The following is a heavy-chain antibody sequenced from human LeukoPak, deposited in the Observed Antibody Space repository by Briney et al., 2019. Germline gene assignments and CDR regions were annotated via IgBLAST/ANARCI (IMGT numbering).Heavy chain of an antibody. Sequence: PSETLSLTCTVSGGSISSYYWSWIRQPAGKGLEWIGRIYTSGSTNYNPSLKSRVTMSVDTSKNQFSLKLSSVTAADTAVYYCARTTGEYYDFWSGYYEENWIDPWGQGTLVTVSS. V-gene: IGHV4-4*07. D-gene: IGHD3-3*01. CDR3: ARTTGEYYDFWSGYYEENWIDP. CDR1: GGSISSYY. CDR2: IYTSGST. J-gene: IGHJ5*02.